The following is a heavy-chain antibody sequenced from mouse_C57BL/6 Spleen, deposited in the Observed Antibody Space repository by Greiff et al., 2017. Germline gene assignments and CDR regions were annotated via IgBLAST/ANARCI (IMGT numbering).Heavy chain of an antibody. CDR3: ARHLRLCYFDV. D-gene: IGHD5-1*01. J-gene: IGHJ1*03. CDR2: ISSGSSTI. V-gene: IGHV5-17*01. CDR1: GFTFSDYG. Sequence: EVMLVESGGGLVKPGGSLKLSCAASGFTFSDYGMHWVRQAPVKGLEWVAYISSGSSTIYYADTVKGRFTISRDNAKNTLFLQMTSLRSEDTAMYYCARHLRLCYFDVWGTGTTVTVSS.